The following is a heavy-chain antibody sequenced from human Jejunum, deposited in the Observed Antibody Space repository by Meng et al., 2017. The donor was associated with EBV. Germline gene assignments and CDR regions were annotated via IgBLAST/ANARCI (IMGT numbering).Heavy chain of an antibody. V-gene: IGHV1-3*04. CDR1: GYTFINYG. J-gene: IGHJ4*02. CDR3: SRDEKLGPYYFDY. CDR2: INTGNGNT. Sequence: QVQLVQSGAEVKKPXXXXXXXCEASGYTFINYGIHWRRQAPGQRLELMGWINTGNGNTLYSQKFQGRVTITRDTSASTAYVELSRLRSEDTAVYYCSRDEKLGPYYFDYWGQGTLVTVS.